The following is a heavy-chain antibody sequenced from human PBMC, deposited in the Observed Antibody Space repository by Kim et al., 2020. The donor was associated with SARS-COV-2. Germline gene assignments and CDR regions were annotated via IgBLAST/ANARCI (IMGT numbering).Heavy chain of an antibody. CDR3: ARVRVGATFLDY. D-gene: IGHD1-26*01. V-gene: IGHV3-30*04. CDR1: GFTFSSYA. Sequence: GGSLRLSCAASGFTFSSYAMHWVRQAPGKGLEWVAVISYDGSNKYYADSVKGRFTISRDNSKNTLYLQMNSLRAEDTAVYYCARVRVGATFLDYWGQGTLVTVSS. CDR2: ISYDGSNK. J-gene: IGHJ4*02.